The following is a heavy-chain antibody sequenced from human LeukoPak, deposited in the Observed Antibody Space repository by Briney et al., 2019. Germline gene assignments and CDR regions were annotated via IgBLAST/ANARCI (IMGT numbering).Heavy chain of an antibody. D-gene: IGHD3-9*01. CDR2: IKRDGSEK. CDR3: AREGYDILTGYAAAFDI. J-gene: IGHJ3*02. V-gene: IGHV3-7*03. CDR1: GFTFSGFW. Sequence: SGGSLRLSCAASGFTFSGFWMSWVRQTPGKGLEWVANIKRDGSEKYYVDSVKGRFTISRDNAKNSLYLQMNSLRAEDTAVYYCAREGYDILTGYAAAFDIWGQGTMVTVSS.